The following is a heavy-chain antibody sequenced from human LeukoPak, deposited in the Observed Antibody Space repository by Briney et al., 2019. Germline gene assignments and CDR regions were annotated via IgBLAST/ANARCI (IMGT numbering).Heavy chain of an antibody. V-gene: IGHV3-11*05. J-gene: IGHJ4*02. Sequence: PGGSLRLSCAASGFTFSDYYMSWIRQAPGKGLEWVSYISSSSSYTYYADSVKGRFTISRDNSKNTLYLQMNSLRAEDTAVYYCAKVVGRGSGDPDWGQGTLVTVSS. CDR2: ISSSSSYT. CDR3: AKVVGRGSGDPD. CDR1: GFTFSDYY. D-gene: IGHD7-27*01.